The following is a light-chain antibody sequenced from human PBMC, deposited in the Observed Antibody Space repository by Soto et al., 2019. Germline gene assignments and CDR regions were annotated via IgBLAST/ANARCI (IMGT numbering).Light chain of an antibody. CDR1: SSDVGSYNL. J-gene: IGLJ3*02. CDR3: CSYAGSSTWV. CDR2: EGS. Sequence: QSALTQPASVSGSPGQSITISCTVTSSDVGSYNLVSWYQQHPGKAPKLMIYEGSKRPSGVSNRFSGSKSGNTASLTISGLQAEDEADYYCCSYAGSSTWVLGGGTKLTVL. V-gene: IGLV2-23*01.